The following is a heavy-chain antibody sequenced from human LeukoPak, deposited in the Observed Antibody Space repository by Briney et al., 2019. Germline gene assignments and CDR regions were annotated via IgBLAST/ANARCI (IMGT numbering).Heavy chain of an antibody. CDR1: GGSISSYY. CDR2: IYYSGST. V-gene: IGHV4-59*01. Sequence: SETLSLTCTVSGGSISSYYWSWIRQPPGKGLEWIGYIYYSGSTNYNPSLKSRVTISVDTSKNQFSLKLSSVTAADTAVYYCARLDYYGSGSYPYSFDYWGQGALVTVSS. CDR3: ARLDYYGSGSYPYSFDY. D-gene: IGHD3-10*01. J-gene: IGHJ4*02.